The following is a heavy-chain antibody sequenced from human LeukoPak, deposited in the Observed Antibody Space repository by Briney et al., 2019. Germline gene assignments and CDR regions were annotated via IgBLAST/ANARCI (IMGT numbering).Heavy chain of an antibody. CDR1: GFTFSSYE. J-gene: IGHJ4*02. D-gene: IGHD6-13*01. CDR2: ISSSSSTI. Sequence: GGSLRLSCAASGFTFSSYEMNWVRQAPGKGLEWVSYISSSSSTIYYADSVKGRFTISRDNAKNSLYLQMNSLRAEDTAVYYCARDYSSSWYRRGFDYWGQGTLVTVSS. CDR3: ARDYSSSWYRRGFDY. V-gene: IGHV3-48*01.